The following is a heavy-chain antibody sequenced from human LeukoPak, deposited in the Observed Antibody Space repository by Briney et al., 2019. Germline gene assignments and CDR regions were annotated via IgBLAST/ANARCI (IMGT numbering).Heavy chain of an antibody. J-gene: IGHJ5*02. V-gene: IGHV4-59*01. CDR1: GGSISSYY. Sequence: SETLSLTCTVSGGSISSYYWSWIRQPPGKGLEWIGYIYYSGSTNYNPSLKSRVTISVDTSKDQFSLKLSSVTAADTAVYYCARVYCSSTSCYLSWFDPWGQGTLVTVSS. CDR2: IYYSGST. CDR3: ARVYCSSTSCYLSWFDP. D-gene: IGHD2-2*01.